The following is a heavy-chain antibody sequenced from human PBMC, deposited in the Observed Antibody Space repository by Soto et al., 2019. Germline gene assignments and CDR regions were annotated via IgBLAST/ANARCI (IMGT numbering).Heavy chain of an antibody. J-gene: IGHJ3*02. CDR1: GGSISSGGYY. Sequence: QVQLQESGPGLVKPSQTLSLTCTVSGGSISSGGYYWSWIRQHPGKGLEWIGYIYYSGSTYYNPSLKSRVTISVDTSKNQFSRKLSSVTAADTAGYYCARESTWYGDYASPRAFDIWGQGTMVTVSS. D-gene: IGHD4-17*01. CDR2: IYYSGST. CDR3: ARESTWYGDYASPRAFDI. V-gene: IGHV4-31*03.